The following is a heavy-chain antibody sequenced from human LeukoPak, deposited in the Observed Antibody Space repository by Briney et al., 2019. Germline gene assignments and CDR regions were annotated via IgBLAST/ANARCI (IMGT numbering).Heavy chain of an antibody. CDR1: GFTFSSYW. CDR2: INHNGNVN. D-gene: IGHD3-16*01. J-gene: IGHJ4*02. Sequence: GGSLRLSCAASGFTFSSYWMNWARQAPGKGLEWVASINHNGNVNYYVDSVKGRFTISRDNAKNSLYLQMSNLRAEDTAVYYCARDFAGGDDYWGQGTLVTVSS. CDR3: ARDFAGGDDY. V-gene: IGHV3-7*03.